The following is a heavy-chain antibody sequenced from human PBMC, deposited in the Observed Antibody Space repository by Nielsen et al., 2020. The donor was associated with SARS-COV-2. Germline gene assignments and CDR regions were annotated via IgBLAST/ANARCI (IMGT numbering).Heavy chain of an antibody. CDR2: IRHDESDK. Sequence: GESLKISCAASGFTFSTYGMHWVRQAPGKGLEWVAFIRHDESDKYYADSVKGRFTISRDTSKNTLYLQMNSLRVEDTAVYYCSKDRFLYSGSWYFDYWGQGTLVTVSS. D-gene: IGHD1-26*01. V-gene: IGHV3-30*02. CDR1: GFTFSTYG. J-gene: IGHJ4*02. CDR3: SKDRFLYSGSWYFDY.